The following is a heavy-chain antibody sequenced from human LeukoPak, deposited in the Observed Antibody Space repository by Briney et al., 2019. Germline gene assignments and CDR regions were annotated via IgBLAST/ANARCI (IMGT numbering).Heavy chain of an antibody. D-gene: IGHD6-13*01. CDR1: GGSISSSNYY. J-gene: IGHJ4*02. CDR3: ASIPYSRFDY. V-gene: IGHV4-39*01. Sequence: SETLSLTCTVSGGSISSSNYYWGWIRQPPGKGLEWIGSLYYTGSTYYNPSLKSRVTISVDTSKNQFSLKLSSVTAADTAVYYCASIPYSRFDYWGQGTLVTVSS. CDR2: LYYTGST.